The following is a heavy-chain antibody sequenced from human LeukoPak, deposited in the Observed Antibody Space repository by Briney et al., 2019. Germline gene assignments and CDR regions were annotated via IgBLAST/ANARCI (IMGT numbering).Heavy chain of an antibody. CDR3: ARVTGIGVGGPVDY. CDR2: ISAYNGNT. CDR1: GYTFTSYD. J-gene: IGHJ4*02. Sequence: ASVKVSCKASGYTFTSYDISWVRQAPGQGLEWMGWISAYNGNTNYAQKLQGRVTMTTDTSTRTAYMELRGLRSDDTAVYYCARVTGIGVGGPVDYWGQGTLVTVSS. D-gene: IGHD6-19*01. V-gene: IGHV1-18*01.